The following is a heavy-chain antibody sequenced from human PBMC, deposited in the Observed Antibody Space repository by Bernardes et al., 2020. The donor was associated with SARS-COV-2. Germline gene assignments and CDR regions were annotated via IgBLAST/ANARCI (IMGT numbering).Heavy chain of an antibody. V-gene: IGHV3-48*02. Sequence: GGSLRLSCVASGFNFATYKMSWVRQAPGEGLEWLSHTRGGGSYTYYTDSVTARFTISRDNAKNSLYLQMNSLRDEDTAVYYCARGSLFYHNDEGPFHDWGQGTLVTVSS. CDR3: ARGSLFYHNDEGPFHD. D-gene: IGHD2-2*01. CDR1: GFNFATYK. CDR2: TRGGGSYT. J-gene: IGHJ4*02.